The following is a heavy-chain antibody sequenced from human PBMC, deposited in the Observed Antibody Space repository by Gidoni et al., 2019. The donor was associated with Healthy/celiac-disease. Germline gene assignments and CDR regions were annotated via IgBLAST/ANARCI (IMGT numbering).Heavy chain of an antibody. CDR3: ARISTYYYGSGSYYNV. V-gene: IGHV3-23*04. CDR2: ISGSGGST. D-gene: IGHD3-10*01. Sequence: EVQLVESGGGLVQPGGSLRLPCAASGVTFTSYAISWVRQAPGKGLEWVSAISGSGGSTYYADSVKGRFTISRDKSKNTLYLQMNSLRAEDTAVYYCARISTYYYGSGSYYNVWGQGTLVTVSS. J-gene: IGHJ4*02. CDR1: GVTFTSYA.